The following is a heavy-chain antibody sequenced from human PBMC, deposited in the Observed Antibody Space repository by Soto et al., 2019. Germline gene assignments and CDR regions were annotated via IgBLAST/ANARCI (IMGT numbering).Heavy chain of an antibody. D-gene: IGHD6-13*01. CDR3: ACTLYSSSWLGTVGYYYGMDV. CDR2: IDPSDSYT. CDR1: GYSFTSYW. V-gene: IGHV5-10-1*01. Sequence: GESLKISCNGSGYSFTSYWISWVRQMPGKGLEWMGRIDPSDSYTNYSPSFQGHVTISADKSISTAYLQWSSLKASDTAMYYCACTLYSSSWLGTVGYYYGMDVWGQGTTVTVSS. J-gene: IGHJ6*02.